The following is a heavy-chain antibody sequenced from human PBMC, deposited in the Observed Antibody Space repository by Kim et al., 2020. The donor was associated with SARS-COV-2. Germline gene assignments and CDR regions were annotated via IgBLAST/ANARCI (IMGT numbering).Heavy chain of an antibody. Sequence: SETLSLTCAVYGGSFSGYYWSWIRQPPGKGLEWIGEINHSGSTNYNPSLKSRVTISVDTSKNQFSLKLSSVTAADTAVYYCARYMTTVTPGVSSFDYWGQGTLVTVSS. J-gene: IGHJ4*02. V-gene: IGHV4-34*01. CDR2: INHSGST. CDR3: ARYMTTVTPGVSSFDY. D-gene: IGHD4-17*01. CDR1: GGSFSGYY.